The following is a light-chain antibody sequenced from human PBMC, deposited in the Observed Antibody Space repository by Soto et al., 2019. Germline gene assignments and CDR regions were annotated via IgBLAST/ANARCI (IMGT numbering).Light chain of an antibody. CDR2: GAS. CDR1: QSVSSS. J-gene: IGKJ5*01. CDR3: QQYSSSPSIT. V-gene: IGKV3-20*01. Sequence: EKVMTQSPATLSVSPGERATLSCRASQSVSSSLAWYQQKPGQAPRLLIYGASSRATGIPDRFSGSGSGTDFTLTISRLEPEDFAVYYCQQYSSSPSITFGQGTRLEIK.